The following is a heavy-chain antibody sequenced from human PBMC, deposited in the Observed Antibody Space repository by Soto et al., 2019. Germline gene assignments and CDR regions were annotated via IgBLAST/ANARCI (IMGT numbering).Heavy chain of an antibody. CDR1: GGFFSDYY. CDR2: INHRGSS. Sequence: QVRLQQWGAGLLKPSETLSVTCAVYGGFFSDYYWTWIRQPPGKGLEWIGEINHRGSSNYNPSLKSRVTISVDTSKNQFPLKLSSVTAADTAVYYCAREVPSRYFDLWGRGTPVTVSS. V-gene: IGHV4-34*01. D-gene: IGHD2-2*01. J-gene: IGHJ2*01. CDR3: AREVPSRYFDL.